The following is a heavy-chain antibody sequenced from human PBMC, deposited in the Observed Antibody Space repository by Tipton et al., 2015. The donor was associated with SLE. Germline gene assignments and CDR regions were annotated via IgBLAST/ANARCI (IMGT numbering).Heavy chain of an antibody. CDR3: ARDMAETYYHYYMDV. CDR2: IYSGDSST. V-gene: IGHV3-23*03. CDR1: GFIFSSYA. Sequence: SLRLSCAASGFIFSSYAMSWVRQAPGKGLEWVSIIYSGDSSTDYADSVKGRFTISRDNSKNTLYLQMNSLRAEDTAIYFCARDMAETYYHYYMDVWGKGTTVTVSS. D-gene: IGHD2-15*01. J-gene: IGHJ6*03.